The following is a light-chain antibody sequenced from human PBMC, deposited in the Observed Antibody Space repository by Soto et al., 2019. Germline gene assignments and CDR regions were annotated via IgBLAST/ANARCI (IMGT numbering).Light chain of an antibody. J-gene: IGKJ5*01. CDR1: QSINTN. CDR3: QQYDSWLPT. V-gene: IGKV3-15*01. Sequence: EIVMTQSPATLSVSPGERATLSCRAAQSINTNLAWYQQKPGQAPRLLIYGASTRATGVPGRVSGSGSGTEFTLTISRLQSEDVAVYYCQQYDSWLPTFGQGTRLESK. CDR2: GAS.